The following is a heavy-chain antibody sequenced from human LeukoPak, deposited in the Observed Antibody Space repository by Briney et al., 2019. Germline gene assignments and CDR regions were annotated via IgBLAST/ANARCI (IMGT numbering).Heavy chain of an antibody. V-gene: IGHV1-2*02. CDR2: INPNSGGT. CDR3: ALSPSRSWRPLDY. D-gene: IGHD6-13*01. J-gene: IGHJ4*02. CDR1: GYTFTGYY. Sequence: GASVKFSCKASGYTFTGYYMHWVRQAPGQGLEWMGWINPNSGGTNYARKLQGRLTMTTDTSTSTAYMELRSLRSDDTAIYYCALSPSRSWRPLDYWGQGTLVTVSS.